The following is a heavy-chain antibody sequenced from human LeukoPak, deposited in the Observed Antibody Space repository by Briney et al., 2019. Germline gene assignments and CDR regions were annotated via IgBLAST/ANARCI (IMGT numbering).Heavy chain of an antibody. V-gene: IGHV3-23*01. CDR2: ISGSGGST. CDR1: GFTFSSYA. Sequence: PGGSLRLSCAASGFTFSSYAMSWVRQAPGKGLEWVSAISGSGGSTYYADSVKGRFTISRDNSKNTLYLQMNSLRAEDTAVYYCAREKDRKERPYGAFDIWGQGTMVTVSS. J-gene: IGHJ3*02. D-gene: IGHD3-10*01. CDR3: AREKDRKERPYGAFDI.